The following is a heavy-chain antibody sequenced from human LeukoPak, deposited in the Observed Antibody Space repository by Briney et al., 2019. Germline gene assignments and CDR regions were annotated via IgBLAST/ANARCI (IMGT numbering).Heavy chain of an antibody. J-gene: IGHJ3*02. D-gene: IGHD3-22*01. Sequence: SETLSLTCTVSGGSISSSSYYWGWIRQPPGQGLEWIGSIYYSGSTYYNPSLKSRVTISVDTSKNQFSLKLSSVTAADTAVYYCARQYYYDSSGYYGAFDIWGQGTMVTVSS. CDR1: GGSISSSSYY. CDR3: ARQYYYDSSGYYGAFDI. CDR2: IYYSGST. V-gene: IGHV4-39*01.